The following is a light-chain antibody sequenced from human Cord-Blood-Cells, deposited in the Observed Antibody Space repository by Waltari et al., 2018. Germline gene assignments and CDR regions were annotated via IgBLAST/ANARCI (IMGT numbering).Light chain of an antibody. CDR2: DAS. J-gene: IGKJ3*01. V-gene: IGKV1-33*01. CDR1: QDISNY. CDR3: QHYVNPPFP. Sequence: DIQMTQSPSSLSASVGDRVTITCQASQDISNYLNWYQQKPGKAPKLLIYDASNLETGVPSRFSGSESGTDFTFTISSLQPEDIATYYCQHYVNPPFPFGPGTKVDI.